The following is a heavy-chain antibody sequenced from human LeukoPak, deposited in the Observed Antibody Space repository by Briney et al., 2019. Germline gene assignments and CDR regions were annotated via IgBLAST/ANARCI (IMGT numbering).Heavy chain of an antibody. Sequence: GGSLRLSCAASGFTASNNYMSWVRQAPGKGLEWVSVIYSGGSTYYADSVKGRFTISRDNSKNTLYLQMNSLRAEDTAVYYCARSTVPINFDYWGQGTLVTVSS. CDR1: GFTASNNY. D-gene: IGHD5/OR15-5a*01. CDR3: ARSTVPINFDY. CDR2: IYSGGST. J-gene: IGHJ4*02. V-gene: IGHV3-53*01.